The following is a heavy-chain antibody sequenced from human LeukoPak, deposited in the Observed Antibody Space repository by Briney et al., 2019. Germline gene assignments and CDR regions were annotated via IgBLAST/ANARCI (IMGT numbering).Heavy chain of an antibody. CDR2: ISYDGSNE. CDR3: ARGGISWVYYGMDV. D-gene: IGHD3-16*02. J-gene: IGHJ6*04. Sequence: GRSLRLSCAASGFTFSSYAMHWVRQAPGKGLEWVAVISYDGSNEYYADSVKGRFTISRDNSKNTLYLQMNSLRAEDTAVYYCARGGISWVYYGMDVWGKGTTVTVSS. CDR1: GFTFSSYA. V-gene: IGHV3-30*04.